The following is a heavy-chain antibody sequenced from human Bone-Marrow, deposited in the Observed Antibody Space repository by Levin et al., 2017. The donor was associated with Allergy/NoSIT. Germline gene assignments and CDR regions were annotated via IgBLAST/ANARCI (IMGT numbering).Heavy chain of an antibody. CDR2: IFYGASP. Sequence: SQTHSLTCTVSGGSIRTSAYYWAWIRQPPGKGLGWIGSIFYGASPDYRPSLKSRLTISVDTSMNHFSLKLSSVTAADTAVYYCARRVYGEYYNWFDTWGRGTQVTVSS. V-gene: IGHV4-39*02. D-gene: IGHD4-17*01. J-gene: IGHJ5*02. CDR1: GGSIRTSAYY. CDR3: ARRVYGEYYNWFDT.